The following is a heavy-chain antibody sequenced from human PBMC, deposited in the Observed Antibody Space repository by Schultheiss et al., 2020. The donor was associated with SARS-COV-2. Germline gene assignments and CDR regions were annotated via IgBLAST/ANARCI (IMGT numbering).Heavy chain of an antibody. V-gene: IGHV3-23*01. CDR3: AKDRNDYNLRALDY. Sequence: GESLKISCAASGFTFSIYAMSWVRQAPGKGLEWVSAIRATGTSSTFYADSVKGRFTISKDNSKNALYLEMNSLRVEDTAVYYCAKDRNDYNLRALDYWGQGTLVTVSS. J-gene: IGHJ4*02. CDR2: IRATGTSST. D-gene: IGHD5-24*01. CDR1: GFTFSIYA.